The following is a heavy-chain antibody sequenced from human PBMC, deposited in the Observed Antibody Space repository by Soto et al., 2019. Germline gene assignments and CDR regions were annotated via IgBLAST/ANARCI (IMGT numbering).Heavy chain of an antibody. CDR1: GFTFSSYS. CDR3: ARVGGQLGPGFDY. J-gene: IGHJ4*02. D-gene: IGHD6-6*01. Sequence: EVQLVESGGGLVKPGGSLRLSCAASGFTFSSYSMNWVRQAPGKGLEWVSSISSSSSYIYYADSVKGRFTISRDNAKNSLYLQMNRLRAEDTAVYYCARVGGQLGPGFDYWGQGTLVTVSS. V-gene: IGHV3-21*01. CDR2: ISSSSSYI.